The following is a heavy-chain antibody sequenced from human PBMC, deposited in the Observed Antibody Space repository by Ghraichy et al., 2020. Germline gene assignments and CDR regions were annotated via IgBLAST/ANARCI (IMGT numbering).Heavy chain of an antibody. J-gene: IGHJ4*02. CDR2: LSYDESKE. V-gene: IGHV3-30*14. CDR1: GFPFNEYA. Sequence: SCVGSGFPFNEYALHWVRQAPGKGLEWVAVLSYDESKEFYAGSLRGRFTVSRDNSKNTFYLQINDVRSEDAALYYCVRGPSVAGRLDYWGLGTLVTVSS. D-gene: IGHD6-19*01. CDR3: VRGPSVAGRLDY.